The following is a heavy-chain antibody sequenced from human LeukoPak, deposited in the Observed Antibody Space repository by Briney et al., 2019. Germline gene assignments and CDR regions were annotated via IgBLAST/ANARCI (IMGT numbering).Heavy chain of an antibody. Sequence: ASVKVSCKASGYTFTSYDINWVRQATGQGLEWMGWMNPNSGNTGYAQKFQGRVTITRNTSISTAYMELSSLRSEETAVYYCARGQRYYYMDVWGKGTTVTVSS. CDR2: MNPNSGNT. J-gene: IGHJ6*03. CDR1: GYTFTSYD. V-gene: IGHV1-8*01. CDR3: ARGQRYYYMDV.